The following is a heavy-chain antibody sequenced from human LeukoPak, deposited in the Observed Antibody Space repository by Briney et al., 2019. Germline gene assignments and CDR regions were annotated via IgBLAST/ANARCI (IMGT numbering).Heavy chain of an antibody. CDR1: GFTFSSYA. CDR2: ISGSGGST. D-gene: IGHD2-15*01. J-gene: IGHJ3*02. CDR3: RMVAATYDAFDI. Sequence: GGSLRLSCAASGFTFSSYAMSWVRQAPGKGLEWVSAISGSGGSTYYADSVKGRFAISRDNSKNTLYLQMNSLRAEDTAVYYCRMVAATYDAFDIWGQGTMVTVSS. V-gene: IGHV3-23*01.